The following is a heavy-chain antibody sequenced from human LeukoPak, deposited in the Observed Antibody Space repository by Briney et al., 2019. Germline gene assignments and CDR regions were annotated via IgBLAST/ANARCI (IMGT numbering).Heavy chain of an antibody. V-gene: IGHV3-21*01. D-gene: IGHD5-18*01. CDR2: ISSSSSYI. Sequence: GGSLRLSCAASGFTFSSYSMNWVRQAPGKGLEWVSSISSSSSYIYYADSVKGRFTISRDNAKNSLYLQMNSPRAEDTAVYYCARERSAMVTGFDYWGQGTLVTVSS. J-gene: IGHJ4*02. CDR3: ARERSAMVTGFDY. CDR1: GFTFSSYS.